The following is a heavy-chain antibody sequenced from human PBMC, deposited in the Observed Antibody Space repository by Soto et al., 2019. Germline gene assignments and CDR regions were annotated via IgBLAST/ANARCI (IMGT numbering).Heavy chain of an antibody. Sequence: QVQLVQSGAEVKKPGSSVKVSCKASGGTFSSYAISWVRQAPGQGLEWMGGIIPIFGTANYAQKFQGRVTITADESTSTAYMELSNLRSEDTAVYYCARGQGIQLWLGDYYYYGMDVWGQGTTVTVSS. V-gene: IGHV1-69*01. CDR1: GGTFSSYA. J-gene: IGHJ6*02. D-gene: IGHD5-18*01. CDR3: ARGQGIQLWLGDYYYYGMDV. CDR2: IIPIFGTA.